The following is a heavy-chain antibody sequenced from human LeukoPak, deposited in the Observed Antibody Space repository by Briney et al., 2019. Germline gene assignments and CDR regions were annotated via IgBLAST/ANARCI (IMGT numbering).Heavy chain of an antibody. CDR2: IYYTGRT. V-gene: IGHV4-31*03. Sequence: SETLSLTCTVSGDSTRDVTYYWNWIRQHPGKGLEWIGYIYYTGRTYYNPSLESRVTISVDTSKNQFSLKLTSVTAADTAIYYCGGGYGSSTSGFDYWGPGTLVTVSS. CDR1: GDSTRDVTYY. CDR3: GGGYGSSTSGFDY. J-gene: IGHJ4*02. D-gene: IGHD2-2*01.